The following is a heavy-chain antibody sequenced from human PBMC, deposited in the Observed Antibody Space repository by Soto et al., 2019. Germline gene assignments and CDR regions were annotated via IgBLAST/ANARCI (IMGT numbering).Heavy chain of an antibody. CDR1: GGSISSYY. D-gene: IGHD2-15*01. CDR3: ARDRGYCSGGRCYSGGGMDV. CDR2: IYTSGST. Sequence: SATLSLTCTVSGGSISSYYWSWIRQPAGKGLEWIGRIYTSGSTNYNPSLKSRVTMSVDTSKNQFSLKLSSVTAADTAVYYCARDRGYCSGGRCYSGGGMDVWGQGTTVTVSS. V-gene: IGHV4-4*07. J-gene: IGHJ6*02.